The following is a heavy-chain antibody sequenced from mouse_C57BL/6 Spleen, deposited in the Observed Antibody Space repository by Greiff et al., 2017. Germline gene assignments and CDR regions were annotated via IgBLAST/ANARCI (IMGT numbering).Heavy chain of an antibody. Sequence: QVQLQQPGAELVKPGASVKMSCKASGYTFTSYWITWVKQRPGQGLEWIGDIYPGSGSTNYNEKFKSKATLTVDTSSSTAYMPLSSLTSEDSAVXYCARRGYDYDAGDYFDYWGQGTTLTVSS. CDR1: GYTFTSYW. CDR3: ARRGYDYDAGDYFDY. D-gene: IGHD2-4*01. CDR2: IYPGSGST. J-gene: IGHJ2*01. V-gene: IGHV1-55*01.